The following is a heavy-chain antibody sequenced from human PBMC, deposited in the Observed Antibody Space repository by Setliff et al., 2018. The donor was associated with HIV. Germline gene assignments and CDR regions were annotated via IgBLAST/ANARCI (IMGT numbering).Heavy chain of an antibody. J-gene: IGHJ4*01. Sequence: PSETLSLTCAVYGGSFSDYFWTWIRQPPGKGLEWIGDINHSGRTNYNPSLRSRVTISPATSKNQFSLNLYSVTAADTAVYYCARGPGPNAIDYWGHGNRVTVSS. V-gene: IGHV4-34*01. CDR2: INHSGRT. CDR1: GGSFSDYF. CDR3: ARGPGPNAIDY.